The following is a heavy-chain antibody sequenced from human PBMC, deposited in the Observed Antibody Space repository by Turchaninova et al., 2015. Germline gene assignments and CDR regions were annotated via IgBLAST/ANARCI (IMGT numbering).Heavy chain of an antibody. CDR3: TKTSATGLYYFDY. CDR1: GFSLPNYW. Sequence: EVLLVQSGAEVKEPGESLKISCQGSGFSLPNYWIGWGRQMPGKGLEWMGVIYPYDSDIRYSPSFQGQVTISADKSINTAYLQWSSLRASDTAIYYCTKTSATGLYYFDYWGQGTLVTVSS. CDR2: IYPYDSDI. V-gene: IGHV5-51*01. D-gene: IGHD6-13*01. J-gene: IGHJ4*02.